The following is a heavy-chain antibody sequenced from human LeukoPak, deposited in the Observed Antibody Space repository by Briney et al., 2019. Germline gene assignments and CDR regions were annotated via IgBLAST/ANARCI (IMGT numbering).Heavy chain of an antibody. CDR3: ASEHSGYDFSLT. D-gene: IGHD5-12*01. V-gene: IGHV4-61*02. J-gene: IGHJ5*02. CDR2: IYVSGRT. Sequence: SETLSLTCTVSGGSIGSGSYYWSWIRQPAGKGLEWIGRIYVSGRTNYNPSLKSRVTISIDMSKNQFSLRLSSVTAADTAVYYCASEHSGYDFSLTWGQGTLVTVSS. CDR1: GGSIGSGSYY.